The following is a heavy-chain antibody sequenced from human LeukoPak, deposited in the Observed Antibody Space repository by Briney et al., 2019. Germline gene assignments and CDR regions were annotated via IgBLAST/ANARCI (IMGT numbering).Heavy chain of an antibody. J-gene: IGHJ3*02. CDR1: GGSFSGYY. CDR3: ARERCSSTSCYLPLGAFDI. Sequence: SETPSLTCAVYGGSFSGYYWSWIRQPPGKGLEWIGEINHSGSTNYNPSLKSRVTISVDTSKNQFSLKLSSVTAADTAVYYCARERCSSTSCYLPLGAFDIWGQGTMVTVSS. D-gene: IGHD2-2*01. V-gene: IGHV4-34*01. CDR2: INHSGST.